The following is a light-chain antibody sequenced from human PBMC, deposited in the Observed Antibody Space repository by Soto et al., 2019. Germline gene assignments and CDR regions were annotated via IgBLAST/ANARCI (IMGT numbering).Light chain of an antibody. Sequence: EIVLTQSPGTLSLSPGEIATLACRTSQTINSNYLAWYKQKVGQAPRLLIHGASSRATGIPDRFSGSGSGTDFTLTISKLEPEDFAVDYCQHYGVSPRFTFGPGTKVDI. CDR3: QHYGVSPRFT. J-gene: IGKJ3*01. CDR1: QTINSNY. V-gene: IGKV3-20*01. CDR2: GAS.